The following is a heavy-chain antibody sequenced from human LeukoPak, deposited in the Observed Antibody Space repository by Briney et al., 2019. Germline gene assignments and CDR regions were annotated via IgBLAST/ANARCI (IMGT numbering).Heavy chain of an antibody. V-gene: IGHV3-7*02. CDR3: AITGGPAVTAFDL. CDR1: GFIFRNYW. J-gene: IGHJ4*02. D-gene: IGHD2-21*02. Sequence: PGGSLRLSCVASGFIFRNYWMSWVRQAPGKGLEWVANINHDGGDKNYVDSVKGRFTISRDNAKSSLYLQMNSLRVEETAVYYCAITGGPAVTAFDLWGQGILVTVSS. CDR2: INHDGGDK.